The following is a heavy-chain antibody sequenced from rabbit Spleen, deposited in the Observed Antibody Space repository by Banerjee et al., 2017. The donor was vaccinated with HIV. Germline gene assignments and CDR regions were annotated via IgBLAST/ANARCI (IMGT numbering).Heavy chain of an antibody. D-gene: IGHD7-1*01. V-gene: IGHV1S40*01. CDR3: ARNYAGYGTAPYFNL. Sequence: QSLEESGGGLVQPEGSLTLSCKASGFSFSSSYYICWVRQAPEKGLEWIGCITSSGSTYYASWAKGRFTISKTSSTTVTLQITSLTAADTATYFCARNYAGYGTAPYFNLWGPGTLVTVS. CDR2: ITSSGST. CDR1: GFSFSSSYY. J-gene: IGHJ4*01.